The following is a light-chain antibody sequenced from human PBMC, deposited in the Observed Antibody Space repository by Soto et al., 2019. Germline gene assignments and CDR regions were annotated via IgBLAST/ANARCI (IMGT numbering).Light chain of an antibody. CDR3: QQRAT. CDR2: GAS. V-gene: IGKV3-15*01. J-gene: IGKJ5*01. CDR1: QSVNSN. Sequence: TVMTQSPATLSVTQGERASLSCWASQSVNSNLAWYQQKLGQAPRVLIYGASTRATGIPARFSGSGSETEFILTIGSLEPEDFAVYYCQQRATFGQGARPANK.